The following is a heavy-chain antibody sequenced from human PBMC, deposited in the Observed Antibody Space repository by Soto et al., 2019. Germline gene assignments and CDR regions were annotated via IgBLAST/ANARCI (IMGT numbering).Heavy chain of an antibody. V-gene: IGHV3-11*01. Sequence: GGSLRLSCAASGFTFSDYYMSWIRQAPGKGLEWVSYISSSGSTIYYADSVKGRFTISRDNAKNSLYLQMNSLRAEDTAVYYCGCGSYTAEYFQHWGQGTPVTVSS. CDR1: GFTFSDYY. J-gene: IGHJ1*01. CDR2: ISSSGSTI. D-gene: IGHD1-26*01. CDR3: GCGSYTAEYFQH.